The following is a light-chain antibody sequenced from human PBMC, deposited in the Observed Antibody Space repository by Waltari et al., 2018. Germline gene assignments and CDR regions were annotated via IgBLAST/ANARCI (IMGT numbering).Light chain of an antibody. Sequence: DIQMTQSPSSLSASVGDTVTITCRASHGISNSLAWYQQHPGQAPKLLLFGTSGLQSGVPSRFSGRGSGTDYSLTISSLQPEDFGTYYCQQYYGVILTFGGGTKVEI. CDR1: HGISNS. J-gene: IGKJ4*01. CDR2: GTS. V-gene: IGKV1-NL1*01. CDR3: QQYYGVILT.